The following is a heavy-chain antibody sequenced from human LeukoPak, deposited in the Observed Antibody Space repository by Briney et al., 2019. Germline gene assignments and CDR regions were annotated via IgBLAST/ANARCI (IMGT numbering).Heavy chain of an antibody. Sequence: GGSLRLSCAASGFPFSSFAMGWVRQAPGKGLEWVSSIFVSGGPTYYADSAKGRFTISRDNSKNTLYLQLNSLRAEDTALYCYMKGDSSGWYWGQGALVTVSS. J-gene: IGHJ4*02. V-gene: IGHV3-23*01. D-gene: IGHD6-19*01. CDR1: GFPFSSFA. CDR2: IFVSGGPT. CDR3: MKGDSSGWY.